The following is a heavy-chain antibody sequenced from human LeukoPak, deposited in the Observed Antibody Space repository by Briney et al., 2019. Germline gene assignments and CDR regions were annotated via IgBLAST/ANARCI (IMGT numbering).Heavy chain of an antibody. CDR2: INHSGST. Sequence: SETLSLTCAVYGGSFSGYYWSWIRQPPGKGLEWIGEINHSGSTNYNPSLKSRVTISVDTSKNQFSLKLSSVTAADTAVYYCARGASLVRGVTTSKGYYYYYYYMDVWGKGTTVTVSS. J-gene: IGHJ6*03. CDR1: GGSFSGYY. V-gene: IGHV4-34*01. D-gene: IGHD3-10*02. CDR3: ARGASLVRGVTTSKGYYYYYYYMDV.